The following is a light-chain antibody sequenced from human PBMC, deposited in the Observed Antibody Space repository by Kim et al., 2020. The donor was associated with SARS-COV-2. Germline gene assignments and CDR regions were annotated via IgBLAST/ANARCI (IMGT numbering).Light chain of an antibody. CDR2: DAS. CDR3: QQSGNWPLT. V-gene: IGKV3-11*01. CDR1: QSIGSR. J-gene: IGKJ4*01. Sequence: EIVLTQSPATVSLSPGERATLSCRASQSIGSRLAWYQQKPGQAPRLLIYDASNRATGFPARFSASGFGTDFTLTISSLEPEDFAVYYCQQSGNWPLTFGGGTKVDI.